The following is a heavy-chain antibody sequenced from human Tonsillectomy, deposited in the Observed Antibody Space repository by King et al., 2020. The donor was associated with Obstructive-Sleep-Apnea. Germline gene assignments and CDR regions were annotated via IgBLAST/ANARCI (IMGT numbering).Heavy chain of an antibody. CDR1: GGSISSSSCS. CDR2: MYYSGRT. D-gene: IGHD6-13*01. Sequence: QLQESGPGLVKPSETLSLTCTVSGGSISSSSCSWGWIRQPPGKGLEWIGSMYYSGRTYYNPSLKSRVTIFADTSKNQVSLNLSSVTAADTAVYYCAREGAVGTNCFDPWGQGALVTVSS. V-gene: IGHV4-39*07. J-gene: IGHJ5*02. CDR3: AREGAVGTNCFDP.